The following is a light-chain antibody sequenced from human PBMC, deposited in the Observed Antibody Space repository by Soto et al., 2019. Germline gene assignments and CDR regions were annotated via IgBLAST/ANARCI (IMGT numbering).Light chain of an antibody. CDR3: QQYNNWPS. CDR1: QTVRNN. J-gene: IGKJ1*01. CDR2: GAS. Sequence: EFVLTQSPGTLSLSPMEIATLSCMASQTVRNNYLAWYQQKPGQAPRLLIYGASTRATGIPARFSGSGSGTEFTLTISSLQSEDFAVYYCQQYNNWPSFGQGTKVDIK. V-gene: IGKV3-15*01.